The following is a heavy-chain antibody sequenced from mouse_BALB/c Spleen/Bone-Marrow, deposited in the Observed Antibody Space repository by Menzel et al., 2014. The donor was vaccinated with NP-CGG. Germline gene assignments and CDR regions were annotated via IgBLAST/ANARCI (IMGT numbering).Heavy chain of an antibody. CDR3: ARYGRRFYAMDY. V-gene: IGHV14-3*02. Sequence: VQLQQSGAELVKPGASVKLSCTASGFNIKDTYMHWVKQRPEQGLEWIGRIDPANGNAKYDPKFQGKATITADTSSNTAYLQLSSLTSEDTAVYYCARYGRRFYAMDYWGQGTSVTVSS. D-gene: IGHD1-1*01. J-gene: IGHJ4*01. CDR2: IDPANGNA. CDR1: GFNIKDTY.